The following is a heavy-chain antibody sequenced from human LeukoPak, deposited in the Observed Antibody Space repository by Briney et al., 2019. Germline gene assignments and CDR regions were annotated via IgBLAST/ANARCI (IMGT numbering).Heavy chain of an antibody. Sequence: SETLSLTCAVYGGSFSGYYWSWIRQPPGKGLEWIGEINHSGSTNYNPSLKSRVTISVDTSKNQFSLKLSSVTAADTAVYYCARARAVFWSGYYYYYVDVWGKGTTVTVSS. CDR1: GGSFSGYY. D-gene: IGHD3-3*01. CDR2: INHSGST. J-gene: IGHJ6*03. CDR3: ARARAVFWSGYYYYYVDV. V-gene: IGHV4-34*01.